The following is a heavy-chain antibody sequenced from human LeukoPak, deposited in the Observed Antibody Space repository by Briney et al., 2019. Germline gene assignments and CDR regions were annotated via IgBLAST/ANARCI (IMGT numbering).Heavy chain of an antibody. J-gene: IGHJ1*01. CDR1: GGSISSGSYY. Sequence: SQTLSLTCTVSGGSISSGSYYWSWIRQPAGKGLEWIGRIYTSGSTNYNPSLKSRVTISVDTSKNQFSLKLSSVTAADTAVYYCARGGYSSSREYFQHWGQGTLVTASS. CDR3: ARGGYSSSREYFQH. D-gene: IGHD6-13*01. CDR2: IYTSGST. V-gene: IGHV4-61*02.